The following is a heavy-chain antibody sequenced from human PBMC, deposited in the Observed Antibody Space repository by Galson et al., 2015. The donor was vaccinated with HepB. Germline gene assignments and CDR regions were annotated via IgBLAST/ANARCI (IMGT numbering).Heavy chain of an antibody. D-gene: IGHD6-13*01. CDR3: AKPRQQLVPAEHFQH. J-gene: IGHJ1*01. CDR1: GFNFNTYA. V-gene: IGHV3-23*01. Sequence: SLRLSCAASGFNFNTYAMTWVRQAPGKGLEWVSVISGSGGGTYYADSVKGRFTISRDNSKNTLYLQMKSLRAEDTAVYYCAKPRQQLVPAEHFQHWGQGTLVTVSS. CDR2: ISGSGGGT.